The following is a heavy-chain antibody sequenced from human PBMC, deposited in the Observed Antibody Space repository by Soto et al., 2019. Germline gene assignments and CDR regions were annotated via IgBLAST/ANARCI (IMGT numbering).Heavy chain of an antibody. J-gene: IGHJ4*02. D-gene: IGHD6-13*01. CDR1: GGSISSGDYF. Sequence: TSETLSLTCTVSGGSISSGDYFWSWIRQPPGKGLEWIGYIYYSGSTYYNPSLKSRVTISVDTSKNQFSLKLSSVTAADTAVYYCARVKAGVVYWGQGTLVTVSS. CDR3: ARVKAGVVY. CDR2: IYYSGST. V-gene: IGHV4-30-4*01.